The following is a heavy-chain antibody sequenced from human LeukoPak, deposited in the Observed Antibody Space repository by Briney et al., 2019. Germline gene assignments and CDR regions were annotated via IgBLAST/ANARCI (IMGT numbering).Heavy chain of an antibody. D-gene: IGHD3-10*01. CDR1: GFTVSSNY. CDR2: IYSGGST. CDR3: AGPYYYGSGSYGSFGY. V-gene: IGHV3-66*04. J-gene: IGHJ4*02. Sequence: PGGSLRLSCAASGFTVSSNYMSWARHAPGKGLEWVSVIYSGGSTYYADSVKGRFTISRDNSKNTLYLQMNSLRAEDTAVYYCAGPYYYGSGSYGSFGYWGQGTLVTVSS.